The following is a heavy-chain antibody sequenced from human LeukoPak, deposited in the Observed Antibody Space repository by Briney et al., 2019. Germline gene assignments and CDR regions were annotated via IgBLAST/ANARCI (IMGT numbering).Heavy chain of an antibody. CDR3: ARDNGGGDFDY. CDR1: GFTLSSHT. D-gene: IGHD2-21*01. CDR2: VSSSSRYI. J-gene: IGHJ4*02. V-gene: IGHV3-21*01. Sequence: GGSLRLSCAASGFTLSSHTMTWVRQAPGKGLEWVSPVSSSSRYIYYADSVKGRFTISRDNAKNSLYLQMNSLRAEDTAVYYCARDNGGGDFDYWGQGTLVTVSS.